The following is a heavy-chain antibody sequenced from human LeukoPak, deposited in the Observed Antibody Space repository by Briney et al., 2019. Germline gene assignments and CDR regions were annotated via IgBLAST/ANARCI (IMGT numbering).Heavy chain of an antibody. CDR2: INHSGST. D-gene: IGHD3-9*01. Sequence: SETLSLTCAVYGGSFSGYYWSWIRQPPAKGLEWIGEINHSGSTNYNPSLKSRVTISVDTSKNQFSLKLSSVTAADTAVYYCARGVLRYFDWLLSGGSYFDYWGQGTLVTVSS. V-gene: IGHV4-34*01. CDR1: GGSFSGYY. J-gene: IGHJ4*02. CDR3: ARGVLRYFDWLLSGGSYFDY.